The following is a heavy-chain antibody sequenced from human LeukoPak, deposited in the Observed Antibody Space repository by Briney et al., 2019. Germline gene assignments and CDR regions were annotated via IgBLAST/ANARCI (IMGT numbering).Heavy chain of an antibody. J-gene: IGHJ2*01. CDR2: IWSDESNK. CDR1: GFTFSNYG. V-gene: IGHV3-33*01. CDR3: ARGVVGATTGWYFDL. D-gene: IGHD1-26*01. Sequence: GRSLRLSCAASGFTFSNYGMHWVRQAPGKGLEWVAVIWSDESNKYYADSVKGRITISRDNFKNTLYLHMNRLRAEDTTVYYCARGVVGATTGWYFDLWGRGTLVTVSS.